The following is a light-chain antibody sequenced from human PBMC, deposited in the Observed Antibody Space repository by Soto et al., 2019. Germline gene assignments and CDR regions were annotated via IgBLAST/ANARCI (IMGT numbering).Light chain of an antibody. Sequence: DIQLTQYSSSLSASLGDTVTITCRAGQGIRNYLAWYQQKPGKAPKLLIYAASTLQSGVPYRFSGSGSGTDFTLTIRSLQTEDVATYYCQRCDNARRNTFGQGARLEIK. CDR1: QGIRNY. V-gene: IGKV1-27*01. CDR3: QRCDNARRNT. CDR2: AAS. J-gene: IGKJ5*01.